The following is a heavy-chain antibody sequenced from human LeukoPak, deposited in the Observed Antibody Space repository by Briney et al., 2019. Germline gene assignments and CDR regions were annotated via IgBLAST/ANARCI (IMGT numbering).Heavy chain of an antibody. V-gene: IGHV3-15*01. CDR3: ANLVGGGGNSVRGLAFDI. D-gene: IGHD4-23*01. CDR1: GFTFSNAW. Sequence: GGSLRLSCAASGFTFSNAWMSWVRQAPGKGREWVGRIKSKTDGGTTDYAAPVKGRFTISRDDSKNTLYLQMNSLRAEDTAVYYCANLVGGGGNSVRGLAFDIWGQGTKVSVSS. J-gene: IGHJ3*02. CDR2: IKSKTDGGTT.